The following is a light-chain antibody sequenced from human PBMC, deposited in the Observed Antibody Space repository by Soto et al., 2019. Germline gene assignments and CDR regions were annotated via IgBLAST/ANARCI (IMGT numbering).Light chain of an antibody. CDR2: GAS. J-gene: IGKJ4*01. Sequence: DIQMTQSPSSLPASVGDRVTITCRASENIRSYLNWYQQKPGKAPKLLIYGASSLQSGVPSRFSGSGAGTDFTLTISSLQTEDFATDYCQQSFTTPLTFGGGTKVEIK. V-gene: IGKV1-39*01. CDR1: ENIRSY. CDR3: QQSFTTPLT.